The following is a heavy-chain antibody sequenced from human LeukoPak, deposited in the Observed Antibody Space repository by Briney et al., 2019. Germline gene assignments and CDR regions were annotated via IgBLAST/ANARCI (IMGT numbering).Heavy chain of an antibody. V-gene: IGHV4-39*01. CDR3: ASLFGELSCYDY. CDR2: IYYSGST. J-gene: IGHJ4*02. Sequence: SETLSLTCTVSGGSISSSSYYWGWIRQPPGKGLEWIGSIYYSGSTYYNPSLKSRVTISVDTSKNQFSLKLSSVTAADTAVYYCASLFGELSCYDYWGQGILVTVSS. CDR1: GGSISSSSYY. D-gene: IGHD3-16*02.